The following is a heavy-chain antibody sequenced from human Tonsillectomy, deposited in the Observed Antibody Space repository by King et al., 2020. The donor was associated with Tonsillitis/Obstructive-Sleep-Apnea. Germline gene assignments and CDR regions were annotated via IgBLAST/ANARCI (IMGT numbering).Heavy chain of an antibody. D-gene: IGHD3-22*01. V-gene: IGHV3-9*01. J-gene: IGHJ3*02. CDR1: EFTFDDYA. CDR3: VKASGTMITAAFDI. Sequence: VQLVESGGDLVQPGRSLRLSCAASEFTFDDYAMHWVRQAPGKGLEWVSVISWNGGSIGYADSVKGRFTISRDNAKNSLYLQMISLRAEDTAFYYCVKASGTMITAAFDIWGQGTMVTVSS. CDR2: ISWNGGSI.